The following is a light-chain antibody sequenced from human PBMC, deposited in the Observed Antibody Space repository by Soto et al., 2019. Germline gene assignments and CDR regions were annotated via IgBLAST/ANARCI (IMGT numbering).Light chain of an antibody. V-gene: IGKV3-20*01. CDR2: GAS. CDR1: QSVINNY. J-gene: IGKJ1*01. Sequence: EIVLTQSPGTLSLSPGERATLSCRASQSVINNYLAWYQQKPGQAPRPLIYGASNRATGIPDRFSGRCSWTEFTRTLNGLQPYDFATYYCQHFDSYRATFGLGTKVDIK. CDR3: QHFDSYRAT.